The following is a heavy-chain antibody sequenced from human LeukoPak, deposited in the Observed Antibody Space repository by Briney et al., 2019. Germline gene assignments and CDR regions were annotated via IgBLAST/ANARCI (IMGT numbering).Heavy chain of an antibody. J-gene: IGHJ6*02. D-gene: IGHD3-16*02. CDR3: ARDYDYVWGTYRTTHGMDV. Sequence: SETLSLTCTVSGGSISSNSYYWGWIRQPPGKGLEWIGSIYYSGSTFYNPSLKSRVTISIDTSKNQFSLILTSVTAADTAVYYCARDYDYVWGTYRTTHGMDVWGQGTTVTVSS. CDR2: IYYSGST. V-gene: IGHV4-39*07. CDR1: GGSISSNSYY.